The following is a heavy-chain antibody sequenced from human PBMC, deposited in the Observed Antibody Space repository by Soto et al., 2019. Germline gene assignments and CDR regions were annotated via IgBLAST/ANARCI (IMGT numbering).Heavy chain of an antibody. J-gene: IGHJ6*02. CDR1: GGTFNRYA. CDR3: ARSAITLFGVVSIPPHYYSEMEV. Sequence: QVQLVQSGAEVKKPGSSVKVSCKASGGTFNRYAISWVRQAPGQGLEWMGGIIPIFGIGNDAQRFQGRVTITADESTGTAYMELSSLRSEDTGVYYCARSAITLFGVVSIPPHYYSEMEVWGPGTTVTVSS. CDR2: IIPIFGIG. V-gene: IGHV1-69*01. D-gene: IGHD3-3*01.